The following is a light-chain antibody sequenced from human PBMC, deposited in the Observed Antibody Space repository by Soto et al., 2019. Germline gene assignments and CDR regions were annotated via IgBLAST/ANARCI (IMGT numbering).Light chain of an antibody. CDR2: DVS. CDR1: SSDVGGYNY. Sequence: QSVLTQPRSVSGSPGQSVTISCTGTSSDVGGYNYVSWYQQHPGKAPKLMIYDVSKRPSGVPDRFSGSKSGNTASLTISGLLSEDEADYYCCSYSGSYTFGFGTGTKVTVL. CDR3: CSYSGSYTFG. J-gene: IGLJ1*01. V-gene: IGLV2-11*01.